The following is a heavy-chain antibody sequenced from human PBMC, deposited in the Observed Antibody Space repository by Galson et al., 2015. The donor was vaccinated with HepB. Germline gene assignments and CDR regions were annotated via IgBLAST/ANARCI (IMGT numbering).Heavy chain of an antibody. V-gene: IGHV3-74*01. J-gene: IGHJ6*02. CDR2: INSDGSST. CDR1: GFTFSSYW. D-gene: IGHD6-19*01. CDR3: ARDRQQWLPNYGMDV. Sequence: SLRLSCAASGFTFSSYWMHWVRQAPGKGLVWVSRINSDGSSTSYADSVKGRFTISRDNAKNTLYLQMNSLRAEDTAVYYCARDRQQWLPNYGMDVWGQGTTVTVSS.